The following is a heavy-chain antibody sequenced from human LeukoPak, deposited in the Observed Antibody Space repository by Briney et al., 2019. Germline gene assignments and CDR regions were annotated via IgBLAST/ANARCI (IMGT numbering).Heavy chain of an antibody. V-gene: IGHV3-33*01. CDR1: GFTFSSYG. J-gene: IGHJ4*02. D-gene: IGHD4-17*01. CDR3: ARDQGIHGDPTYYFDY. Sequence: QPGRSLRLSCAASGFTFSSYGMHWVRQAPGKGLEWVAVIWYDGSNKYYADSVKGRFTISRDNSKNTLYLQMNSLRAEDTAVYYCARDQGIHGDPTYYFDYWGQGTLVTVSS. CDR2: IWYDGSNK.